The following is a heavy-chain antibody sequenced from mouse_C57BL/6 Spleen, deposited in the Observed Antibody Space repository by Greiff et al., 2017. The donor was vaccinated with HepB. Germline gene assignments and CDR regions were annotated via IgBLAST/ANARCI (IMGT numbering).Heavy chain of an antibody. CDR3: AREGVVAYYFDY. D-gene: IGHD1-1*01. V-gene: IGHV1-61*01. Sequence: QVQLQQPGAELVRPGSSVKLSCKASGYTFTSYWMDWVKQRPGQGLEWIGNIYPSDSETHYNQKFKDKATLTVDKSSSTAYMQLSSLTSEDSAVYYCAREGVVAYYFDYWGQGTTLTVSS. CDR1: GYTFTSYW. J-gene: IGHJ2*01. CDR2: IYPSDSET.